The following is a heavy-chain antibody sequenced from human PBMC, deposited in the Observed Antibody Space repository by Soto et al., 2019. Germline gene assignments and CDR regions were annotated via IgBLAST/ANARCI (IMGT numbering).Heavy chain of an antibody. CDR1: GFTFSCYA. Sequence: GGSLRLSCAASGFTFSCYAMSWVRQAPGKGLEWVSAISGSGGSTYYADSVKGRFTISRDNSNNTLYLQMICLRAEDTAIYYCAKDYLAIAAAGNRTDHCCQGTLVTVPT. V-gene: IGHV3-23*01. J-gene: IGHJ4*02. CDR2: ISGSGGST. D-gene: IGHD6-13*01. CDR3: AKDYLAIAAAGNRTDH.